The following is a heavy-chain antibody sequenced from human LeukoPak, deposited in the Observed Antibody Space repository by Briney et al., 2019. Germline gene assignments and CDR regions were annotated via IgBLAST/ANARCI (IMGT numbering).Heavy chain of an antibody. Sequence: PSETLSLTCTVSGGSITSYHWGCIRQPPGKGLELMGCIHYSGGTNYNPSLRSRLTISIDSSKNQFPLTLNSATAADTAVYYCARLGTTFDAFDLWGQGTMITVSS. CDR2: IHYSGGT. V-gene: IGHV4-59*13. J-gene: IGHJ3*01. CDR3: ARLGTTFDAFDL. D-gene: IGHD2/OR15-2a*01. CDR1: GGSITSYH.